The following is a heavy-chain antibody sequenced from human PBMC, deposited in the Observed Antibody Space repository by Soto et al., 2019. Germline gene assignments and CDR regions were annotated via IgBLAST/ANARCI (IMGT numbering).Heavy chain of an antibody. CDR2: ISSSSTYI. Sequence: EVQLVESGGGLVKPGGSLRLSCAASGFTFSSYSMNWVRQAPGKGLEWVSSISSSSTYIYYADSVKGRFTISRDNAKXXXXLXXXXXXXXXXAVYYXXXXXXYYDHWLDPWGQGTLVTVSS. J-gene: IGHJ5*02. CDR3: XXXXXYYDHWLDP. CDR1: GFTFSSYS. V-gene: IGHV3-21*01. D-gene: IGHD3-22*01.